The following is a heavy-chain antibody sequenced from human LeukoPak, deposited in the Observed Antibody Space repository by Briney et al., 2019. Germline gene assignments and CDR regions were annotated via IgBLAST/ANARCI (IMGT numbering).Heavy chain of an antibody. V-gene: IGHV6-1*01. D-gene: IGHD6-13*01. CDR1: GDSVSSNSAA. J-gene: IGHJ6*02. CDR2: TYYRSKWYN. CDR3: ARDRAAAGRGGYYYGMDV. Sequence: SQSLSLTCAISGDSVSSNSAAWNWIRQSPSRGLEWLGRTYYRSKWYNDYAVSVKSRITINPDTSKNQFSLQLNSVTPEDTAVYYCARDRAAAGRGGYYYGMDVWGQGTTVTVSS.